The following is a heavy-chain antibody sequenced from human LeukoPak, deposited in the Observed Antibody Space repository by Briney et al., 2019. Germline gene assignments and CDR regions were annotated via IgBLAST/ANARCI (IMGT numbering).Heavy chain of an antibody. CDR3: AGSLGSSDAFDI. J-gene: IGHJ3*02. CDR2: ISSSSSTI. CDR1: GFTFSSYS. Sequence: GGSLRLSCAASGFTFSSYSMNWVRQAPGKGLEWVSYISSSSSTIYYADSVKGRFTISGDNAKNSLYLQMNSLRAEDTVVYYCAGSLGSSDAFDIWGQGTMVTVSS. V-gene: IGHV3-48*01. D-gene: IGHD6-13*01.